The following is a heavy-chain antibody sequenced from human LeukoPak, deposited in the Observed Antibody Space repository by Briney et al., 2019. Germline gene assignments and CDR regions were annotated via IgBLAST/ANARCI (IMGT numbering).Heavy chain of an antibody. Sequence: ASVKVSCKVSGYTLTELSMHWVRQAPGKGLEWMGGFDPEDGETIYAQKFQGRVTMTEDTSTDTAYMELSSLRSEDTAVYYCATGTLIAGYLDYWGQGTLVTVSS. CDR3: ATGTLIAGYLDY. J-gene: IGHJ4*02. V-gene: IGHV1-24*01. D-gene: IGHD6-13*01. CDR1: GYTLTELS. CDR2: FDPEDGET.